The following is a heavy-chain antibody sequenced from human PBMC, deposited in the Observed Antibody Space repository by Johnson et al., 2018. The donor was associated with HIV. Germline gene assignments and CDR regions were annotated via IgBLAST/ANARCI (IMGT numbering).Heavy chain of an antibody. D-gene: IGHD3-10*01. V-gene: IGHV3-30*02. J-gene: IGHJ3*02. CDR2: IRYDGSNK. CDR3: AKGILTHDAFDI. CDR1: GFTFSSYA. Sequence: QMQLVESGGGVVQPGGSLRLSCAASGFTFSSYALHWVRQAPGNGLDWVAIIRYDGSNKYYADSVKGRFTISRDNSKNTLYLQMNSLRADDTAMYYCAKGILTHDAFDIWGQGTMVTVSP.